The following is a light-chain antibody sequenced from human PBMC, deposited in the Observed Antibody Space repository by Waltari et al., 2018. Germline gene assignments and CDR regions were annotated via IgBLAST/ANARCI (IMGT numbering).Light chain of an antibody. CDR3: AAWDDSLSGPV. V-gene: IGLV1-47*01. CDR2: RKN. CDR1: RSNIGSNY. Sequence: QSVLTQSPSASGTPGQRVTISCSGSRSNIGSNYVYWYQHLPGTSPKPPLYRKNQPPSGVPDRFSGSKSCTSASLAIFGLRSEDDADYFCAAWDDSLSGPVFGGGTKLTVL. J-gene: IGLJ3*02.